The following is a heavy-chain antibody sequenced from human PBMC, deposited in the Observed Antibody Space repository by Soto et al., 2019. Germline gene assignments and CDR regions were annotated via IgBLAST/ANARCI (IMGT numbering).Heavy chain of an antibody. J-gene: IGHJ6*02. D-gene: IGHD2-2*01. CDR3: ARERSVGYCITTTCPKPPYYYAMDV. Sequence: SVNVSCKASGGTFTNYAFSWVRQAPGQGLEWMGGIIPIFGTPDYAQKFQGRVTITADESTRKASMELSSLRSDDTAVYYCARERSVGYCITTTCPKPPYYYAMDVWGHGTPVTVS. CDR2: IIPIFGTP. V-gene: IGHV1-69*13. CDR1: GGTFTNYA.